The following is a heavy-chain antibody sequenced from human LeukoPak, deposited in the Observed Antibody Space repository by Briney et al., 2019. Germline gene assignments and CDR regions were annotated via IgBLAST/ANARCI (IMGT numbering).Heavy chain of an antibody. V-gene: IGHV4-59*01. CDR2: IYYSGST. CDR3: AREEGDYGGHFDY. J-gene: IGHJ4*02. Sequence: SETLSLTCTVSGGSISSCYWSWIRQPPGKGLEWIGYIYYSGSTNYNPSLKSRVTISVDTSKNQFSLKLSSVTAADTAVYYCAREEGDYGGHFDYWGQGTLVTVSS. CDR1: GGSISSCY. D-gene: IGHD4-23*01.